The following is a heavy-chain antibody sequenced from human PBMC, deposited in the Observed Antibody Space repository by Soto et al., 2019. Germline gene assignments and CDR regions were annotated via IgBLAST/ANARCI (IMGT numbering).Heavy chain of an antibody. D-gene: IGHD4-4*01. V-gene: IGHV3-74*01. CDR3: ASVSAAQYYYGMDA. CDR1: EFTFSTYW. Sequence: EVQLVESGGGLVQPGGSLRLSCAASEFTFSTYWIHWVRQAPGKGLEWVARIDTTGSTTTYAGSVQGRFTISRDNAKNTLYLQMHSVRDEYTAVYYCASVSAAQYYYGMDAWGQGTTVTVSS. J-gene: IGHJ6*02. CDR2: IDTTGSTT.